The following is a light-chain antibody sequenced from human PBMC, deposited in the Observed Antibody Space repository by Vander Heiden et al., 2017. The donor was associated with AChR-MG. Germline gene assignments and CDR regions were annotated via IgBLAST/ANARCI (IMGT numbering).Light chain of an antibody. J-gene: IGKJ5*01. Sequence: EIVMTQSPATLSVSPGERATLSCRASQSINSHLAWYQQRPGQAPRLLIYGASTRAADIPARFSGSGSGTEFTLTISSLQSEDFAVYYCQQYKNGPPGVITFGQGTRLEIK. CDR3: QQYKNGPPGVIT. V-gene: IGKV3-15*01. CDR1: QSINSH. CDR2: GAS.